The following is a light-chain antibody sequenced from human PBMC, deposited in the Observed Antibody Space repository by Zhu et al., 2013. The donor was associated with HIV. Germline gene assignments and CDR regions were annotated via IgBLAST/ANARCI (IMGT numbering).Light chain of an antibody. CDR2: GAS. CDR1: QTIKNN. CDR3: QQYNNWPPLT. J-gene: IGKJ4*01. Sequence: EIVLTQSPGTLSLFPGERATLSCRASQTIKNNYLAWYQQKPGQSPRLLISGASNKATDVPDRFTGSGSGTEFTLTISSLQSEDFTVYYCQQYNNWPPLTFGGGTKVEIK. V-gene: IGKV3D-15*01.